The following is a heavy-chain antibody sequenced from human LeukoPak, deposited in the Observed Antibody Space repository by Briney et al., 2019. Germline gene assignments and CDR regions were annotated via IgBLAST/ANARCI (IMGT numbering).Heavy chain of an antibody. J-gene: IGHJ4*02. V-gene: IGHV4-31*03. D-gene: IGHD6-13*01. CDR2: IYYSGST. Sequence: PSGTLSLTCTVSGGSISSGGYYWSWIRQHPGKGLEWIGYIYYSGSTYYNPSLKSRVTISVDTSKNQFSLKLSSVTAADTAVYYCARRGQQLVVNYWGQGTLVTVSS. CDR1: GGSISSGGYY. CDR3: ARRGQQLVVNY.